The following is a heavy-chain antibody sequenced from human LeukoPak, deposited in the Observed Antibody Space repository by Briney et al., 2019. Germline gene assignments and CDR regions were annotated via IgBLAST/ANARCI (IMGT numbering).Heavy chain of an antibody. CDR2: MNPISGNT. D-gene: IGHD4-11*01. CDR1: GYIFSNND. CDR3: ARAHYSLFDY. J-gene: IGHJ4*02. V-gene: IGHV1-8*03. Sequence: ASVKVSCKASGYIFSNNDINWVRQATGQGLEWMGWMNPISGNTGFAQKFQGRVTITRDTSASTAYMELSSLRSEDMAVYYCARAHYSLFDYWGQGTLVTVSS.